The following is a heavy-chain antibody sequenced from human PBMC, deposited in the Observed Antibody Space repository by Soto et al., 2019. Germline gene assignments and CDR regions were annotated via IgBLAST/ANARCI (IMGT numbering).Heavy chain of an antibody. J-gene: IGHJ4*02. V-gene: IGHV3-23*01. Sequence: EVQLLESGGGLAQPGGSLRLSCVASGFAFTSYAMAWVRQAPGKGLEWVSSISGSGAITYYADSVKGRFTFSRDNSKNTLFLQMNSLRAEDTAIYYCAKRGGMPAAFDYWGQGTLVTVSS. CDR2: ISGSGAIT. D-gene: IGHD2-2*01. CDR3: AKRGGMPAAFDY. CDR1: GFAFTSYA.